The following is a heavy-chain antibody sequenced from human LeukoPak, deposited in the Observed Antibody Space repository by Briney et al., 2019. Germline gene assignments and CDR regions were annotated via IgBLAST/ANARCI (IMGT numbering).Heavy chain of an antibody. CDR2: IYHSGST. CDR3: ARTPHYYDSSGPFDY. V-gene: IGHV4-38-2*02. D-gene: IGHD3-22*01. J-gene: IGHJ4*02. CDR1: GYSISSGYY. Sequence: SETPSLTCTVSGYSISSGYYWGWIRQPPGKGLEWIGSIYHSGSTYYNPSLKSRVTISVDTSKNQFSLKLSSVTAADTAVYYCARTPHYYDSSGPFDYWGQGTLVTVSS.